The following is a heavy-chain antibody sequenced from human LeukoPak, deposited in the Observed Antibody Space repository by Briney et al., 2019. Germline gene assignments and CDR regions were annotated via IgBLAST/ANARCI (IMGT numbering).Heavy chain of an antibody. V-gene: IGHV4-34*01. CDR3: ARGPQGVAVAKIFDY. CDR2: INHSGST. CDR1: GGSFSGYY. D-gene: IGHD6-19*01. J-gene: IGHJ4*02. Sequence: PSETLSLTCAVYGGSFSGYYWSWIRQPPGKGLEWIGEINHSGSTNYNPSLKSRVTISVDTSKNQFSLKLSSVTAADTAVYYCARGPQGVAVAKIFDYWGQGTLVTVSS.